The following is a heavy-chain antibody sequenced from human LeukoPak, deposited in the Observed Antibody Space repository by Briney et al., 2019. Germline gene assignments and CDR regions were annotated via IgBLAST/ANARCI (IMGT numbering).Heavy chain of an antibody. D-gene: IGHD1-26*01. CDR1: GYTFTGYY. CDR3: ARDLGKWEPLPGYYFDY. CDR2: INPNSGGT. Sequence: ASVKVSCKASGYTFTGYYMHWVRQAPGQGLEWMGWINPNSGGTNYAQKLQGRVTMTTDTSTSTAYMELRSLRSDDTAVYYCARDLGKWEPLPGYYFDYWGQGTLVTVSS. V-gene: IGHV1-2*02. J-gene: IGHJ4*02.